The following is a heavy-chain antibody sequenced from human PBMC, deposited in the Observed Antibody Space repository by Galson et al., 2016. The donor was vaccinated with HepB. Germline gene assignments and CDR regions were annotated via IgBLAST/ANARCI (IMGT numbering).Heavy chain of an antibody. V-gene: IGHV3-30*04. CDR2: ISYVGSNK. Sequence: SLRLSCAASGLTFGSYAMHWVRQAPGKGLEWVAVISYVGSNKYYAGSVKGRFTISRDNVKKSLYLQMNSLRPEDTAVYYCARVREQQLLDAFDIWGQGTMVTVSS. J-gene: IGHJ3*02. CDR3: ARVREQQLLDAFDI. D-gene: IGHD6-13*01. CDR1: GLTFGSYA.